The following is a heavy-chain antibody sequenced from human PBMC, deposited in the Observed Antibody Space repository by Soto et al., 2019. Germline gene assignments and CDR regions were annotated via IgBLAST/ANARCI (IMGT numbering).Heavy chain of an antibody. CDR3: ARGPRITMVRGGYAFDI. J-gene: IGHJ3*02. CDR1: GFTISSYW. D-gene: IGHD3-10*01. CDR2: IKQDGSEK. Sequence: EVQLVEPGGGLVQPGGSLRLSCAASGFTISSYWMSWVRQAPGKGLEWVANIKQDGSEKYYVDSVKGRFTISRDNAKNSLYLQMTSLRAEDTAVYYCARGPRITMVRGGYAFDIWGQGTMVTVSS. V-gene: IGHV3-7*01.